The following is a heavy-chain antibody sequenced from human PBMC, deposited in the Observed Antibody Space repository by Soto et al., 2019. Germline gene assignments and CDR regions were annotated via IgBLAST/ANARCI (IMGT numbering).Heavy chain of an antibody. Sequence: QVQLVQSGAEVKKPGSSVKVSCKASGGTFSSYAISWVRQAPGQGLEWMGGIIPIFGTANYAQKFQGRVTITADKSTSTADMELSSLRPEDRAVYYCARGPDYDVWSGYYDYWGQGTLVTGSS. CDR2: IIPIFGTA. CDR3: ARGPDYDVWSGYYDY. CDR1: GGTFSSYA. V-gene: IGHV1-69*06. J-gene: IGHJ4*02. D-gene: IGHD3-3*01.